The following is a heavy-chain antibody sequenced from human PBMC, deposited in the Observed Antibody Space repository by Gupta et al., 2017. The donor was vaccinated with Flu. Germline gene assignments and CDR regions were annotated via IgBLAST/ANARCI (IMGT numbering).Heavy chain of an antibody. V-gene: IGHV4-34*01. CDR1: GGSFSGYY. Sequence: VQLQQWGAGLLKPSETLSLTCAVYGGSFSGYYWSWIRQPPGKGLEWIGEINHSGSTNYNPSLKSRVTISVDTSKNQFSLKLSSVTAADTAVYYCARGGLYITIFGVGKGGWFDPWGQGTLVTVSS. D-gene: IGHD3-3*01. CDR2: INHSGST. J-gene: IGHJ5*02. CDR3: ARGGLYITIFGVGKGGWFDP.